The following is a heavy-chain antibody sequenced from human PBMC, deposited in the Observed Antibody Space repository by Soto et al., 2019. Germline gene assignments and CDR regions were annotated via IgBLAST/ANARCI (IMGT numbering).Heavy chain of an antibody. CDR2: ILVGGST. D-gene: IGHD1-1*01. CDR3: AKATATSGGAFEI. J-gene: IGHJ3*02. Sequence: PGGSLRLSCAVSGFICSSYDMSWVRQAPGKGLEWVSTILVGGSTHYEDSVKGRFTISRDTSKNTVYLQMNSLTAGDTAFYYFAKATATSGGAFEIYGQGTMVTVSS. CDR1: GFICSSYD. V-gene: IGHV3-23*01.